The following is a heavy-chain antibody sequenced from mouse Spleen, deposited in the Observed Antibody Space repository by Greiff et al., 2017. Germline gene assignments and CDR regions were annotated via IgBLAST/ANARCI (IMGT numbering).Heavy chain of an antibody. Sequence: VQLQQSGAELVRPGASVTLSCKASGYTFTDYEMHWVKQTPVHGLEWIGAIDPETGGTAYNQKFKGKAILTADKSSSTAYMELRSLTSEDSAVYYCTRHYGNSFDYWGQGTTLTVAS. CDR2: IDPETGGT. CDR1: GYTFTDYE. J-gene: IGHJ2*01. V-gene: IGHV1-15*01. D-gene: IGHD2-1*01. CDR3: TRHYGNSFDY.